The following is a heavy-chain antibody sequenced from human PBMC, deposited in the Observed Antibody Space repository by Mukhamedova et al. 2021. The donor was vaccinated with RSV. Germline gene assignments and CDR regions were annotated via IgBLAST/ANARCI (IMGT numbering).Heavy chain of an antibody. J-gene: IGHJ4*02. Sequence: EWIGSIYYSGSTYYNPSLKSRVTKSVDTSKNQFSLKLSSVTAADTAVYYCARDWVWGYDSSGFDYWGQGTLVTVSS. V-gene: IGHV4-39*07. CDR2: IYYSGST. CDR3: ARDWVWGYDSSGFDY. D-gene: IGHD3-22*01.